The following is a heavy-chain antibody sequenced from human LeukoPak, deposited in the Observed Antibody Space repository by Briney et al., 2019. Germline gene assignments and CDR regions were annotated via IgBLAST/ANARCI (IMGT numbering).Heavy chain of an antibody. J-gene: IGHJ2*01. V-gene: IGHV1-69*05. CDR2: IIPIFGTA. Sequence: SVKVSCXASGGTFSSYAISWVRQAPGQGLVWMGRIIPIFGTANYAQKFQGRVTITTDESTSTAYMELSSLRSEDTAVYYCARDSDQDWYFDLWGRGTLVTVSS. CDR3: ARDSDQDWYFDL. CDR1: GGTFSSYA. D-gene: IGHD2-2*01.